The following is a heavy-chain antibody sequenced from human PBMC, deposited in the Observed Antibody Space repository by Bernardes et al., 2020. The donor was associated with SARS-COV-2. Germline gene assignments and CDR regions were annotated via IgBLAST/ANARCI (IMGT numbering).Heavy chain of an antibody. Sequence: KVSCKGSDYTFTNYWIGWVRQMPGKGLEWMGIIYPGDSDTKYSPSFQGRVTISADKSVNTAYLQWSSLKASDTAIYYCARRRYGDFGVDVWGQGTTVTVSS. CDR1: DYTFTNYW. J-gene: IGHJ6*02. V-gene: IGHV5-51*01. D-gene: IGHD4-17*01. CDR3: ARRRYGDFGVDV. CDR2: IYPGDSDT.